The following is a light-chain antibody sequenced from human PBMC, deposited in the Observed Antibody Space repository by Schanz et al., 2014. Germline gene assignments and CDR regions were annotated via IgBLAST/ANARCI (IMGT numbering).Light chain of an antibody. CDR3: QRHGSSPLYT. V-gene: IGKV3-20*01. CDR2: GAS. J-gene: IGKJ2*01. Sequence: EIVMTQSPATLSVSPGERATLSCRASQSVSSNLAWKQQKPGQTPRLFIYGASSRATGIPDRFSGSGSGTDFTLTISRLEPEDFAVYYCQRHGSSPLYTFGQGTKVEVK. CDR1: QSVSSN.